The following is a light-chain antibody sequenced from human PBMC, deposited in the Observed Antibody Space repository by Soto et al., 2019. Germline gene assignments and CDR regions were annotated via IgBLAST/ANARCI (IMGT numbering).Light chain of an antibody. CDR3: QQCGNSPYT. CDR2: DAS. CDR1: QSVSSAY. J-gene: IGKJ2*01. V-gene: IGKV3-20*01. Sequence: EIVLTQSPGTLSLSPGERATLSCRASQSVSSAYLAWYKQKPGQAPRVLIFDASSRATGIPDRFSGSGSGTDFTLTISRLEPEDFAVYYCQQCGNSPYTFGQGTKLEIK.